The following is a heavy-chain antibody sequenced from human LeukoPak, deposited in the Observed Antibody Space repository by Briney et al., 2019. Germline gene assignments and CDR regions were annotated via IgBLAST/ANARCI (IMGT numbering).Heavy chain of an antibody. CDR1: GFTFSSYA. Sequence: GGSLRLSCAASGFTFSSYAMSWVRQAPGKGLEWVAFIRYDGSNKYYADSVKGRFTISRDNSKNTLYLQMNSLRAEDTAVYYCAKEIPRTYYYGSGSYNWGQGTLVTVSS. V-gene: IGHV3-30*02. CDR3: AKEIPRTYYYGSGSYN. CDR2: IRYDGSNK. D-gene: IGHD3-10*01. J-gene: IGHJ4*02.